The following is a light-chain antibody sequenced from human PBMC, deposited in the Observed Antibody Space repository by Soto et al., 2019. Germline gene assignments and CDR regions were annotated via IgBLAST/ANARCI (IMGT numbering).Light chain of an antibody. CDR3: AAWDGSLRAVV. Sequence: QSALTQSPSASGTPGQRVTISCSGSRSNIGTYTVNWYQQLPGTAPTLLIYLNTQRPSGVPARFSGSKSGTSASLAISGLQSEDEADYYCAAWDGSLRAVVFGGGTKLTVL. CDR1: RSNIGTYT. J-gene: IGLJ2*01. CDR2: LNT. V-gene: IGLV1-44*01.